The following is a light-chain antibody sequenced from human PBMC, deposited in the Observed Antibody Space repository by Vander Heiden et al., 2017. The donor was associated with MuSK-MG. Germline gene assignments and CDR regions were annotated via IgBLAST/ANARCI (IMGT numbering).Light chain of an antibody. CDR2: NNN. Sequence: QSVLTQPPSVSPTPGQKVTISCSGSSSNRENNYVSWYQHRPGTAPKLLIFNNNKRPSGIPDRFSGSRSGTSATLGITGLQTGDEAHYYCGAWDSSLSNVLFGGGTRLTVL. CDR3: GAWDSSLSNVL. J-gene: IGLJ3*02. CDR1: SSNRENNY. V-gene: IGLV1-51*01.